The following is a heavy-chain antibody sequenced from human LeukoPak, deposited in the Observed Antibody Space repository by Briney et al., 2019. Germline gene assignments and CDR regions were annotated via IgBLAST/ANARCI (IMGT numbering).Heavy chain of an antibody. J-gene: IGHJ1*01. Sequence: ASVKVSCKASGYTYTGYYMHWVRQAPGQGLEWMGWINPKSGGTNYAQKFQGRVTMTRDTSISTAYMELSRLRSDDTAVYYCARYRGYCSSTSCYYAEYFQHWGQGTLVTVSS. CDR2: INPKSGGT. D-gene: IGHD2-2*01. V-gene: IGHV1-2*02. CDR3: ARYRGYCSSTSCYYAEYFQH. CDR1: GYTYTGYY.